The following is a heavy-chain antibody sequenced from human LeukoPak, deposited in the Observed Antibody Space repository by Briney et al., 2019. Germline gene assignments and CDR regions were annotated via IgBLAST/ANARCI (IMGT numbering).Heavy chain of an antibody. D-gene: IGHD3-10*01. Sequence: ASVKVSCKASGYAFTGYYMHWVRQAPGQGLEWMGWISAYNGNTNYAQKLQGRVTMTTDTSTSTAYMELRSLRSDDTAVYYCARDRLLWFGEFWRWGQGTLVTVSS. CDR2: ISAYNGNT. J-gene: IGHJ4*02. CDR3: ARDRLLWFGEFWR. V-gene: IGHV1-18*04. CDR1: GYAFTGYY.